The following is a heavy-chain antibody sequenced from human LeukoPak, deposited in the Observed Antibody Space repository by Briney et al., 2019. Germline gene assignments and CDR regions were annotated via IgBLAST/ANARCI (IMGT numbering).Heavy chain of an antibody. D-gene: IGHD3-22*01. CDR3: VCYSSGYSDY. Sequence: SETLSFTCTVFGGSITTNYWSWIRKPAGKGLKWIGRIYTSGSTNYNPALKSRVTMSVDTSKNQFSLKLSSVTAADTAVYYCVCYSSGYSDYWGQGTLVTVSS. CDR1: GGSITTNY. J-gene: IGHJ4*02. CDR2: IYTSGST. V-gene: IGHV4-4*07.